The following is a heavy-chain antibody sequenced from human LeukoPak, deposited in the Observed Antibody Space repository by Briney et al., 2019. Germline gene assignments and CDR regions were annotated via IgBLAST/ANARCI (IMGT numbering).Heavy chain of an antibody. J-gene: IGHJ6*03. CDR2: IYTSGST. Sequence: PSQTLSLTCTVSGGSISSGSYYWSWIRQPAGKGLEWIGRIYTSGSTNYNPSLKSRVTISVDTSKNQFSLKLSSVTAADTAVYYCARQTAADPRYYYYYYMDVWGKGTTVTISS. CDR3: ARQTAADPRYYYYYYMDV. D-gene: IGHD6-13*01. V-gene: IGHV4-61*02. CDR1: GGSISSGSYY.